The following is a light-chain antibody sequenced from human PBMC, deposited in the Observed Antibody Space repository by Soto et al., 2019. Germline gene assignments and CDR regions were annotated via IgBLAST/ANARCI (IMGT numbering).Light chain of an antibody. V-gene: IGLV2-8*01. Sequence: QSALTQPHSASGSPGQSVTISCTGTSSDVGGYNYVSWYQQHPGKAPKLMIYEVSKRPSGVPDRFSGSKSGNTASLTVSGLRGEDEADYYCSSYAGSTSWVFGTGTKLTVL. CDR1: SSDVGGYNY. CDR3: SSYAGSTSWV. CDR2: EVS. J-gene: IGLJ1*01.